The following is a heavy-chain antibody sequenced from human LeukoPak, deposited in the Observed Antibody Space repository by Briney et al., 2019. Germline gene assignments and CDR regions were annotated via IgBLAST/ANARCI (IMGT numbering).Heavy chain of an antibody. CDR2: IIPIFGTA. D-gene: IGHD6-13*01. J-gene: IGHJ3*02. CDR3: ARGIAVANPMLFDI. CDR1: GGTFSSYA. Sequence: SVKVSCKASGGTFSSYAISWVRQAPGQGLEWMGGIIPIFGTANYAQKFQGRVTITADESTSTAYMELSSLRSEDTAVYYCARGIAVANPMLFDIWGQGTMVTVSS. V-gene: IGHV1-69*13.